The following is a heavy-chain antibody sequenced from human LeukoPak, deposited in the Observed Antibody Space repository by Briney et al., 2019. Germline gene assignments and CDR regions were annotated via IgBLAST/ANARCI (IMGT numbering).Heavy chain of an antibody. D-gene: IGHD1-26*01. CDR2: IYSGGST. CDR3: AEEGGSYWKDY. J-gene: IGHJ4*02. CDR1: EFSVGSNY. V-gene: IGHV3-66*01. Sequence: GGSLRLSCAASEFSVGSNYMTWVRQAPGKGLEWVSLIYSGGSTYYADSVKGRFTISRDNSQNTLYLQMNSLRAEDTAVYYCAEEGGSYWKDYWGQGTLVTVSS.